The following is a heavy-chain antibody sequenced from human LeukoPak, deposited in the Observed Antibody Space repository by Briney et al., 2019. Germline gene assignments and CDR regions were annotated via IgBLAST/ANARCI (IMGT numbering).Heavy chain of an antibody. J-gene: IGHJ5*02. Sequence: SETLSLTCAVYGGSFSGYYWSWIRQPPGKGLEWIGEINHSGSTNYNPSLKSRVTVSVDTSKNQFSLKLSSVTAADTAVYYCAKTSGYDLGLFDPWGQGTLVTVSS. D-gene: IGHD5-12*01. CDR1: GGSFSGYY. CDR2: INHSGST. CDR3: AKTSGYDLGLFDP. V-gene: IGHV4-34*01.